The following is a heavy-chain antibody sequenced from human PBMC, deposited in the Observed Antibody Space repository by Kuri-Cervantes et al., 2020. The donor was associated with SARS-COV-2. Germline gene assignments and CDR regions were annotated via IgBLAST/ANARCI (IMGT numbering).Heavy chain of an antibody. J-gene: IGHJ6*04. Sequence: ESLKISCAVYGGSFSGYKWNWIRQSPGKGLEWIGEINHSGSTNYNPSLKSRVTISVDTSKNQFSLKLSSVTAADTAVYYCARPGGFLDVWGKGTTVTVSS. V-gene: IGHV4-34*01. CDR2: INHSGST. CDR1: GGSFSGYK. D-gene: IGHD4-23*01. CDR3: ARPGGFLDV.